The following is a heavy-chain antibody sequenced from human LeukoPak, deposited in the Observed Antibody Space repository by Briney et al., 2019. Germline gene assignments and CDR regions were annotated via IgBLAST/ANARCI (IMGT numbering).Heavy chain of an antibody. CDR3: ARHNGGGVGSYVAPGPPDYFDY. V-gene: IGHV4-39*01. CDR1: GDITHY. Sequence: SETLSLTCSVSGDITHYWGWIRQPPGKGLECIGSIYFSGSAYYNPSLRSRVTISLDTSKKQLSLKLNSVTAADTAIYYCARHNGGGVGSYVAPGPPDYFDYWGQGTLVTVSS. D-gene: IGHD1-26*01. J-gene: IGHJ4*02. CDR2: IYFSGSA.